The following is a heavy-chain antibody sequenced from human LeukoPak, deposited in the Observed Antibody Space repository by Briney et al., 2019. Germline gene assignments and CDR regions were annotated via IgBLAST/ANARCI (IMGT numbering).Heavy chain of an antibody. CDR2: ISGSGGST. D-gene: IGHD5/OR15-5a*01. CDR1: GFTFSSYA. J-gene: IGHJ3*02. CDR3: AKVSAGAGEVLRFAFDI. V-gene: IGHV3-23*01. Sequence: PGGSLRLSCAASGFTFSSYAMSWVRQAPGKGLEWVSAISGSGGSTYYADSVKGRFTISRDNSKNTLYLQMNSLRAEDTAVYYCAKVSAGAGEVLRFAFDIWGQGTMVTVSS.